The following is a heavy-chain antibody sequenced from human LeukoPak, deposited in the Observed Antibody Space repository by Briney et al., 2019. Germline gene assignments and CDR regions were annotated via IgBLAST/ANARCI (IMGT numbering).Heavy chain of an antibody. CDR1: GGSISSGSYY. J-gene: IGHJ5*02. CDR2: IYTSGST. D-gene: IGHD2-2*02. CDR3: ARGYCSSTSCYTGPTVLRKSNWFDP. Sequence: SETPSLTCTVSGGSISSGSYYWSWIRQPAGKGLEWIGRIYTSGSTNYNPSLKSRVTISVDTSKNQFSLKLSSVTAADTAVYYCARGYCSSTSCYTGPTVLRKSNWFDPWGQGTLVTVSS. V-gene: IGHV4-61*02.